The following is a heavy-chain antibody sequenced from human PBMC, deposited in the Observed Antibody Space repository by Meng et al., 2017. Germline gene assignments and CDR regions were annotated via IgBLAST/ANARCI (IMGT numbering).Heavy chain of an antibody. CDR1: GYTFTSYG. D-gene: IGHD3-10*01. J-gene: IGHJ4*02. Sequence: ASVKVSCKASGYTFTSYGISWVRQAPGQGLEWMGWINPNSGGTNYAQKFQGRVTMTRDTSISTAYMELSRLRSDDTAVYYCARVPHLLGFGELADYWGQGTLVTVSS. V-gene: IGHV1-2*02. CDR2: INPNSGGT. CDR3: ARVPHLLGFGELADY.